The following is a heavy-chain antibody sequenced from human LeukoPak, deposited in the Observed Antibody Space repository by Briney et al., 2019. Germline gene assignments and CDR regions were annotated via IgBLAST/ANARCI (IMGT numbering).Heavy chain of an antibody. J-gene: IGHJ4*02. D-gene: IGHD3-22*01. Sequence: GGSLRLSCAASGFTFSSYAMYWVRQAPGKGLEWVSGIFGSGGSTHYADSVKGRFTISRDNAKNSLYLQMNSLRAEDTAVYYCAREGDYYDSSGYYGLFDYWGQGTLVTVSS. V-gene: IGHV3-23*01. CDR1: GFTFSSYA. CDR3: AREGDYYDSSGYYGLFDY. CDR2: IFGSGGST.